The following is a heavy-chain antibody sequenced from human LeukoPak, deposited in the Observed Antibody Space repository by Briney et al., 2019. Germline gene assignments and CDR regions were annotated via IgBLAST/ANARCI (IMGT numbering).Heavy chain of an antibody. CDR2: IYTSGST. D-gene: IGHD2-15*01. Sequence: SEPLSLTCTVSGVSISSYYWSWIRQPAGKGLEWIGRIYTSGSTNYNPSLKSRVTMSVDTSKNQFSLKLSSVTAADTAVYYCARVAYCSGGSCYLMDVWGKGTTVTVSS. V-gene: IGHV4-4*07. CDR1: GVSISSYY. J-gene: IGHJ6*03. CDR3: ARVAYCSGGSCYLMDV.